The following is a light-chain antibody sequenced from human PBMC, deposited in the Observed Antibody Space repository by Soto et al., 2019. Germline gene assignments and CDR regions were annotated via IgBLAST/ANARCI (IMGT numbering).Light chain of an antibody. V-gene: IGKV2-30*01. CDR1: QSLVFSDGNAY. J-gene: IGKJ1*01. CDR3: MQATHWPPT. Sequence: DVVMTQSPLSLPVTLGQPASISCKSSQSLVFSDGNAYLNWFQQRPGQSPRRLIYRASNRDSGVXDTXSGSWSGTDFTLQINGVEAEDVGVYYCMQATHWPPTFGRGTRVEIK. CDR2: RAS.